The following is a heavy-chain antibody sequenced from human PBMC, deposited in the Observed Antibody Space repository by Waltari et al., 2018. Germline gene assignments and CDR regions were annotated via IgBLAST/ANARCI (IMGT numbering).Heavy chain of an antibody. CDR3: ARSLTPCSGGSCYSGGFGY. V-gene: IGHV1-69*13. D-gene: IGHD2-15*01. Sequence: QVQLVQSGAEVKKPGASVKVSCKASGGTFSSYAISWVRQAPGQGLEWMGGIIPIFGTANYAQKFQGRVTITADESTSTAYMELSSLRSEDTAVYYCARSLTPCSGGSCYSGGFGYWGQGTLVTVSS. CDR1: GGTFSSYA. CDR2: IIPIFGTA. J-gene: IGHJ4*02.